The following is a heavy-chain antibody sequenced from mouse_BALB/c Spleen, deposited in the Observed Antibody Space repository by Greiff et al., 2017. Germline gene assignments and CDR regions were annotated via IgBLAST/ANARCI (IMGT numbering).Heavy chain of an antibody. CDR1: GFSLTSYG. CDR3: AREEGDYDYDGFAY. D-gene: IGHD2-4*01. J-gene: IGHJ3*01. V-gene: IGHV2-9*02. Sequence: QVQLKESGPGLVAPSQSLSITCTVSGFSLTSYGVHWVRQPPGKGLEWLGVIWAGGSTNYNSALMSRLSISKDNSKSQVFLKMNSLQTDDTAMYYCAREEGDYDYDGFAYWGQGTLVTVSA. CDR2: IWAGGST.